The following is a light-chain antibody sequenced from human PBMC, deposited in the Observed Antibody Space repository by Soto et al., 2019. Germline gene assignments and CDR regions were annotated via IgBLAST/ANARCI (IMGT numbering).Light chain of an antibody. V-gene: IGKV3-15*01. J-gene: IGKJ3*01. CDR2: GAS. Sequence: ERVMTQSPATLSVSPGERATLSCRASQSLSSNLAWYQQKPGQAPRLLIYGASTRATGIPGRFSGSGSGTEFTLTISSLQSEDFAVYYCQQYNGWPPLFGPGTKVDIK. CDR1: QSLSSN. CDR3: QQYNGWPPL.